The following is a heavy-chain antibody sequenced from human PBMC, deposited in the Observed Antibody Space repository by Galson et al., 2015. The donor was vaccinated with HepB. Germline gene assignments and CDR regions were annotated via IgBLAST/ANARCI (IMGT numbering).Heavy chain of an antibody. V-gene: IGHV1-2*05. D-gene: IGHD3-10*01. CDR2: INPNSGGT. CDR1: GYTFTGYY. J-gene: IGHJ3*02. Sequence: SVKVSCKASGYTFTGYYMHWVRQAPGQGLEWMGRINPNSGGTNYAQKFQGRVTMTRDTSISTAYMELRRLRSDDTVVYYCARQRASGGAFDTWGQGTMVTVSS. CDR3: ARQRASGGAFDT.